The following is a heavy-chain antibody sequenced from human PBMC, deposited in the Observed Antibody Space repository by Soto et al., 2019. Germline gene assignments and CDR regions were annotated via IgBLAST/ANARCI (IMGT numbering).Heavy chain of an antibody. V-gene: IGHV3-23*01. CDR3: AKARGEWLLIFDY. J-gene: IGHJ4*02. CDR2: ISGSGGST. D-gene: IGHD3-3*01. Sequence: GGSLRLSCAASGFTFSSYAMSWVRQAPGKGLEWVSAISGSGGSTYYADSVKGRFTISRDNFKNTLYLQMNSLRAEDTAVYYCAKARGEWLLIFDYWGQGTLVTVSS. CDR1: GFTFSSYA.